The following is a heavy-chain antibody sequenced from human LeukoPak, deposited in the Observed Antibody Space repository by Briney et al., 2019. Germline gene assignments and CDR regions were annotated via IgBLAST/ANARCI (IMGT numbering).Heavy chain of an antibody. V-gene: IGHV3-66*01. CDR3: ATGGSGSYYTY. D-gene: IGHD1-26*01. Sequence: GGSLRLSCAASGFAVSSSYMSWVRQAPGKGLEWVSVIDSGGSTYYADSVKDRFTISRDNSKNTLYLQMNSLRAEDTAVYYCATGGSGSYYTYWGQGTLVTVSS. CDR1: GFAVSSSY. J-gene: IGHJ4*02. CDR2: IDSGGST.